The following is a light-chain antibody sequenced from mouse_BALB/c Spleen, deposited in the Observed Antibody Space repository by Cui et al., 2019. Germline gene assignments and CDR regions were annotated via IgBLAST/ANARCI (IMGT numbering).Light chain of an antibody. V-gene: IGKV4-59*01. CDR3: QQWSNNTGFT. CDR1: SSVSY. CDR2: DTS. J-gene: IGKJ4*01. Sequence: QIVLTQSPAIMSASPGEKVTMTCSASSSVSYMNWYQQKSGTSPKRWIYDTSRLASGVSARFSGSGSGTSYSLTISSMEAEDAATYYCQQWSNNTGFTFGSGTKLEIK.